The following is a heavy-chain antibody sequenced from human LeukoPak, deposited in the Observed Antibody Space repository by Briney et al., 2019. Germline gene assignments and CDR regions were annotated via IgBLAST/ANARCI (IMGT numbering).Heavy chain of an antibody. J-gene: IGHJ4*02. CDR1: GLTVSSNY. Sequence: GGSLRLSCAASGLTVSSNYMSWVRQAPGKGLEWVSVIYSGGSAYYADSLKGRFTISRDNSKNTLYLQMSSLRAEDTAVYYCARVIQSLLLKGYFDYWGQGTLVTVSS. CDR2: IYSGGSA. D-gene: IGHD2-15*01. CDR3: ARVIQSLLLKGYFDY. V-gene: IGHV3-53*01.